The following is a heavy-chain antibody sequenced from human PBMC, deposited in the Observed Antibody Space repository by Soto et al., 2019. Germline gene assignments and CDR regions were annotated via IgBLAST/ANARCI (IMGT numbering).Heavy chain of an antibody. CDR2: INAGNGNT. J-gene: IGHJ6*02. V-gene: IGHV1-3*01. D-gene: IGHD5-12*01. CDR1: GYTFTSYA. CDR3: ASQMSTNGMDV. Sequence: GASVKVSCKASGYTFTSYAMHWVRQAPGQRLEWMGWINAGNGNTKYSQKFQGRVTITRDTSASTAYMELSSLRPGDTAVYYCASQMSTNGMDVWGQGTTVTVSS.